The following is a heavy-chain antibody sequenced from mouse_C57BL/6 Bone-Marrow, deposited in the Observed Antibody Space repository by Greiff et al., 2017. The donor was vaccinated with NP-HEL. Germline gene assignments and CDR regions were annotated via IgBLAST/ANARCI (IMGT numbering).Heavy chain of an antibody. J-gene: IGHJ2*01. Sequence: EVKLQQSGAELVRPGASVKLSCTASGFNIKDDYMHWVKQRPEQGLEWIGWIDPENGDTEYASKFQGKATITADTSSNTAYLQLSSLTSEDTAVYYCTTGSDDYWGQGTTRTVSS. CDR3: TTGSDDY. CDR1: GFNIKDDY. V-gene: IGHV14-4*01. CDR2: IDPENGDT.